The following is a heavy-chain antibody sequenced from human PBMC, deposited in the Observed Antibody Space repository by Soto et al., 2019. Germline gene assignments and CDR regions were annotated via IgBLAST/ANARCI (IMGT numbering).Heavy chain of an antibody. CDR1: GGTFSSYA. CDR3: ARDRGVVTDYYYYGMDV. J-gene: IGHJ6*02. Sequence: QVQLVQSGAEVKKPGSSVKVSCKASGGTFSSYAISWVRQAPGQGLEWMGGIIPIFGTANYAQKFQGRVTITADESTSTAYMELSSLSSEDTAVYYCARDRGVVTDYYYYGMDVWGQGTTVTVSS. D-gene: IGHD2-15*01. CDR2: IIPIFGTA. V-gene: IGHV1-69*12.